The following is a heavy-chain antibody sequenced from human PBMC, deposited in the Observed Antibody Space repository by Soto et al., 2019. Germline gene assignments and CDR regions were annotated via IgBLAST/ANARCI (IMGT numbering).Heavy chain of an antibody. V-gene: IGHV4-59*11. D-gene: IGHD4-17*01. J-gene: IGHJ5*02. CDR2: FFYSGSA. Sequence: SEALCVGCEGSGGSLTDHYRKWIRQAPGNGLEWIGCFFYSGSANYNPSLNMRVTLSIDTSKNEFSLTLTYVTAADTAVYYCVRRSDYFDPWAPGTLFTVSS. CDR1: GGSLTDHY. CDR3: VRRSDYFDP.